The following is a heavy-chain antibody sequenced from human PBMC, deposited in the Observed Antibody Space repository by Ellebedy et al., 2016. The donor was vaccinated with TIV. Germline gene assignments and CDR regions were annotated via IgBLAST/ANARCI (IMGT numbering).Heavy chain of an antibody. Sequence: PSETLSLTCAVYDGSFSDYYWCWIRQSPGKGLVWLSRINGDGGFTSQADFVKCRFTISRDNAKNTLYLQMNSLKAEDTAMYYCSTLSDTGYWGHGTLVTVSS. D-gene: IGHD2-21*02. J-gene: IGHJ4*01. V-gene: IGHV3-74*01. CDR1: DGSFSDYY. CDR2: INGDGGFT. CDR3: STLSDTGY.